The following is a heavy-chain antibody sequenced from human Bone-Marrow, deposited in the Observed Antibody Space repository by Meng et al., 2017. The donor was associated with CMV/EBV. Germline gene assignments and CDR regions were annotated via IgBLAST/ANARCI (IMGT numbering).Heavy chain of an antibody. CDR1: GGSISNYY. J-gene: IGHJ6*02. CDR3: VRETPRGVDV. V-gene: IGHV4-59*01. CDR2: ISYKGNI. Sequence: SETLSHTCTVSGGSISNYYWNWIRQSPDMGLEWIGYISYKGNIQYSPSLKSRVTISLDTAKKQFSVQLRSVTTADTAVYYCVRETPRGVDVWGQGNAGPVSS.